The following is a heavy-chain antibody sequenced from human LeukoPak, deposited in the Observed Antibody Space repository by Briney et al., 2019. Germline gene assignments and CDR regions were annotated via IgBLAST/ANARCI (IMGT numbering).Heavy chain of an antibody. J-gene: IGHJ4*02. V-gene: IGHV3-73*01. D-gene: IGHD6-19*01. CDR2: IRSKPNSYAT. Sequence: GGSLRLSCAASGFTFSGSAMHWVRQASGKGLEWVGRIRSKPNSYATAYAASVTGRFTISRDDSKNTAYLQMNSLRAEDTAVSYCAKRSAESSGYFDYWGQGTLVTVSS. CDR3: AKRSAESSGYFDY. CDR1: GFTFSGSA.